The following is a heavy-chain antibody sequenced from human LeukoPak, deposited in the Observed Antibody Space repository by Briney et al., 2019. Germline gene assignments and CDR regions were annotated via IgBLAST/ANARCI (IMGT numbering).Heavy chain of an antibody. CDR3: AKEGAESFPDAFDI. CDR2: ISYSGST. CDR1: GGSISPYY. Sequence: AETLSLTCTVSGGSISPYYWSWLRQPPGKGLEWIGYISYSGSTKNNPSLKSRVTISVDTSKNQFSLKLTSVTAADTAVYYCAKEGAESFPDAFDIWGQGKMITVSS. V-gene: IGHV4-59*01. D-gene: IGHD3-10*01. J-gene: IGHJ3*02.